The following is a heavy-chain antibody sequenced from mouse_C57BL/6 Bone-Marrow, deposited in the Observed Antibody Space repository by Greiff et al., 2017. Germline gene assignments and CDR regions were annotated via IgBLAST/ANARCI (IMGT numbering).Heavy chain of an antibody. CDR1: GYTFTDYY. CDR3: ASDYYGSSWEFAY. Sequence: QVQLQQSGAELVRPGASVKLSCKASGYTFTDYYINWVKQRPGQGLEWIARIYPGSGNTYYNEKFKGKATLTAEKSSSTAYMQLSSLTSEDSAVYFCASDYYGSSWEFAYWGQGTLVTVSA. CDR2: IYPGSGNT. D-gene: IGHD1-1*01. J-gene: IGHJ3*01. V-gene: IGHV1-76*01.